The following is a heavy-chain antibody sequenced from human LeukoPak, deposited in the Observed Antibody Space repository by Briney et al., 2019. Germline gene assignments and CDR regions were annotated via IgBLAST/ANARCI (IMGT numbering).Heavy chain of an antibody. CDR3: AREGPYLEVMAVAGTGFDY. Sequence: GGSLRLSCAASGFTVSSNYMSWVRQAPGKGLVWVSRINSDGSSTSYADSVKGRFTISRDNAKNTLYLQMNSLRAEDTAVYYCAREGPYLEVMAVAGTGFDYWGQGTLVTVSS. D-gene: IGHD6-19*01. V-gene: IGHV3-74*01. CDR2: INSDGSST. J-gene: IGHJ4*02. CDR1: GFTVSSNY.